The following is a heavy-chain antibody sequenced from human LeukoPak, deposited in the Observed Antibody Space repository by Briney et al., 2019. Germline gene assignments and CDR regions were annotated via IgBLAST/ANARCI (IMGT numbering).Heavy chain of an antibody. J-gene: IGHJ4*02. CDR1: GYTFTSYA. CDR3: ARAMVRGVPPDW. V-gene: IGHV1-3*01. CDR2: INAGNGNT. D-gene: IGHD3-10*01. Sequence: GASVKVSCKASGYTFTSYAMHWVRQAPGQRLEWMGWINAGNGNTKYSQKFQGRVTITRDTSASTAYMELSSLRSEDTAVYYCARAMVRGVPPDWWGQGTLVTVSS.